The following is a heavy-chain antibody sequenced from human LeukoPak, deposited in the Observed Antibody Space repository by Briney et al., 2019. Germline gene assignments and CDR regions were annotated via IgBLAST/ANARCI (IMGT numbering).Heavy chain of an antibody. CDR2: INHSGST. CDR1: GGSFSGYY. D-gene: IGHD2-2*01. J-gene: IGHJ5*02. CDR3: ARAVFSSLSNNWFGP. V-gene: IGHV4-34*01. Sequence: SETLSLTCAVYGGSFSGYYWSWIRQPPGKGLEWIGEINHSGSTNYNPSLKSRVTISVDTSKNQFSLKLSSVTAADTAVYYCARAVFSSLSNNWFGPWGQGTLATVSS.